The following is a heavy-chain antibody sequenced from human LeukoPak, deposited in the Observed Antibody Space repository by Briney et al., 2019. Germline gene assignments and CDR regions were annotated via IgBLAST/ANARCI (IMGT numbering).Heavy chain of an antibody. CDR3: AREPVYDILTGDYADY. D-gene: IGHD3-9*01. CDR2: INPNSGGT. J-gene: IGHJ4*02. CDR1: GYTFTGYY. Sequence: ASVKVSCKASGYTFTGYYMHWVRQAPGQGLEWMGWINPNSGGTNYAQKFQGRVTMTRDTSISTAYMELSSLRSEDTAVYYCAREPVYDILTGDYADYWGQGTPVTVSS. V-gene: IGHV1-2*02.